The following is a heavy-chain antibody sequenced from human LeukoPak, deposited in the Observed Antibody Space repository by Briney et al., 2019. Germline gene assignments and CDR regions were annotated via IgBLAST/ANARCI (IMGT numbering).Heavy chain of an antibody. CDR3: ARGRYYYASSGYQDFDY. Sequence: PSETLSLTCAVYGVSFSGYYWSWIRQPPGKGLEWVGEINHSGSTNYNPSLKSRVTISVDTSKNQFSLKLSSVTAADTAVYYCARGRYYYASSGYQDFDYWGQGTLVTVSS. CDR2: INHSGST. D-gene: IGHD3-22*01. CDR1: GVSFSGYY. V-gene: IGHV4-34*01. J-gene: IGHJ4*02.